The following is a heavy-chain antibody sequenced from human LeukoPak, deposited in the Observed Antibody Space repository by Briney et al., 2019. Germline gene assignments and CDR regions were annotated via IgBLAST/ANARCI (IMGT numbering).Heavy chain of an antibody. J-gene: IGHJ4*02. CDR2: IRYDGSNK. V-gene: IGHV3-30*02. CDR1: GFTFSSYG. D-gene: IGHD5-18*01. CDR3: AKAYGVSTAMVFGY. Sequence: GGSLRLSCAASGFTFSSYGMHWVRQAPGKGLEWVAFIRYDGSNKYYADSVKGRFTISRDNSKNTLYLQMNSLRAEDPAVYYCAKAYGVSTAMVFGYWGQGTLVTVSS.